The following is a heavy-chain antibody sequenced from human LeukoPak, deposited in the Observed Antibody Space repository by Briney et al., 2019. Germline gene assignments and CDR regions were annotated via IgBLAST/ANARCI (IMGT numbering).Heavy chain of an antibody. J-gene: IGHJ4*02. CDR2: IKQDGSEK. D-gene: IGHD2-8*01. V-gene: IGHV3-7*03. Sequence: PGGSLRLSCAASGFTFSSYWMSWVRQAPGKGLEWVANIKQDGSEKYYVDSVKGRFTISRDNAKNSLYLQMNSLRAEDTAVYYCTTDQIVLVVYATYYFDYWGQGTLVTVSS. CDR3: TTDQIVLVVYATYYFDY. CDR1: GFTFSSYW.